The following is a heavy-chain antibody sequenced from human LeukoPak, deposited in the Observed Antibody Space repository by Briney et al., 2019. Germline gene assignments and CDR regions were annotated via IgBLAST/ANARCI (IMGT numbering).Heavy chain of an antibody. J-gene: IGHJ4*02. V-gene: IGHV1-18*01. Sequence: ASVKVSCKASGYTFTSYGISWVRQAPGQGLEWMGWISAYNGNTNYAQKLQGRVTMTTDTSTSTAYMELRSLRSDDTAVYYCARACRTYYYDPYYFDYWGQGTLVTVSS. CDR3: ARACRTYYYDPYYFDY. CDR2: ISAYNGNT. D-gene: IGHD3-22*01. CDR1: GYTFTSYG.